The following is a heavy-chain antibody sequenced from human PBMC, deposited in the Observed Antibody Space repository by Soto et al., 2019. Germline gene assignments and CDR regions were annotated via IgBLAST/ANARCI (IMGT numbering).Heavy chain of an antibody. CDR1: GGSFSGYY. CDR3: ARTPPGYYDFWSGYRGDYYGMDV. J-gene: IGHJ6*02. D-gene: IGHD3-3*01. V-gene: IGHV4-34*01. Sequence: SETLSLTCAVYGGSFSGYYWSWIRQPPGKGLEWIGEINHSGSTNYNPSLKSRVTISVDTSKNQFSLKLSSVTAADTAVYYCARTPPGYYDFWSGYRGDYYGMDVWGQGTTVT. CDR2: INHSGST.